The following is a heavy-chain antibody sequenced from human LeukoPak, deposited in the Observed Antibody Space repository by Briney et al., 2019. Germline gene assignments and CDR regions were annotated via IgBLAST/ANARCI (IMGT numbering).Heavy chain of an antibody. V-gene: IGHV1-2*02. Sequence: GASVKVSCKASGYTFTGYYMHWVRQAPGQGLEWMGWINPNSGGTNYAQKFQGRVTMTRDTSISTAYMELSRLRSDDTAVYYCARDRKDGYNSFDYWGQGTLVIVSS. CDR2: INPNSGGT. J-gene: IGHJ4*02. CDR1: GYTFTGYY. CDR3: ARDRKDGYNSFDY. D-gene: IGHD5-24*01.